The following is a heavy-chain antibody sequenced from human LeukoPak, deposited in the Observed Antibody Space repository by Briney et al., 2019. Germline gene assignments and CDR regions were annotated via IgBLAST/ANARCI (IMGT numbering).Heavy chain of an antibody. J-gene: IGHJ6*03. CDR1: GFTFRTYD. V-gene: IGHV3-13*01. CDR3: TRDIAGSGTAMDV. CDR2: IGTTGDT. Sequence: PAGSLRLSCAASGFTFRTYDMHWVRHVSGEGLEWVATIGTTGDTYYAGSVKGRFTISREDCKNSLFLQMNSLRAGDTAAYYCTRDIAGSGTAMDVWGKGTTVTVSS. D-gene: IGHD2-15*01.